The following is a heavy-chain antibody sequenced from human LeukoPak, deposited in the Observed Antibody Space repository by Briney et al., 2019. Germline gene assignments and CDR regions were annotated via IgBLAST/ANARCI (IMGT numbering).Heavy chain of an antibody. D-gene: IGHD5-12*01. V-gene: IGHV3-21*01. J-gene: IGHJ4*02. CDR2: ISSSSSYI. CDR1: GFTFSSYS. Sequence: GGSLRLSCAASGFTFSSYSMKWVRQAPGKGLEWVSSISSSSSYIYYADSVKGRFTISRDNAKNSLYLQMNSLRAEDTAVYYCARDPGGYEYFDYWGQGTLVTVSS. CDR3: ARDPGGYEYFDY.